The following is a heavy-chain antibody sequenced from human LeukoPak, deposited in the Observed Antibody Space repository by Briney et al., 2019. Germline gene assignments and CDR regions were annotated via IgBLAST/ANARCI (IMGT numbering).Heavy chain of an antibody. CDR3: ARDSLHCSLGVCRYQYYLDV. CDR1: GFTFSSYA. D-gene: IGHD2-15*01. CDR2: ISYDGSNK. V-gene: IGHV3-30*07. J-gene: IGHJ6*03. Sequence: PGRSLRLSCAASGFTFSSYAMHWVRQAPGKGLEWVAVISYDGSNKYYADSVKGRFTLSRDNSRKVLDLETNNLRAEDTAVYFCARDSLHCSLGVCRYQYYLDVWGKGTTVTVSS.